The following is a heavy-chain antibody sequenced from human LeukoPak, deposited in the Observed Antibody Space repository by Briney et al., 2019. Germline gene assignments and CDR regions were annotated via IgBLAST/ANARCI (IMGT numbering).Heavy chain of an antibody. Sequence: GASVKVSCKASGGTFSSYAISWVRQAPGHGLEWMGGIIPIFGTANYAQKFQGRVTITADESTSTAYMELSSLRSEDTAVYYCARPLRSGTNTVVGYYYGMDVWGKGTTATVSS. J-gene: IGHJ6*04. D-gene: IGHD1-14*01. CDR2: IIPIFGTA. V-gene: IGHV1-69*13. CDR1: GGTFSSYA. CDR3: ARPLRSGTNTVVGYYYGMDV.